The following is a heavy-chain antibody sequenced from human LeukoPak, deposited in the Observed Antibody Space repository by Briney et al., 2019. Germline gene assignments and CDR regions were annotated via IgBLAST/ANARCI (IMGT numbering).Heavy chain of an antibody. CDR3: ATETNGRHYDY. CDR1: GFTYSSYA. CDR2: ISGSGGST. V-gene: IGHV3-23*01. Sequence: GGSLRLSCAASGFTYSSYAMSWVRQAPGKGLEWVSAISGSGGSTYYADSVKGRFTISRGNSKNTLYLQMNSLRAEDTAVYYCATETNGRHYDYWGQGTLLTVSS. J-gene: IGHJ4*02. D-gene: IGHD1-14*01.